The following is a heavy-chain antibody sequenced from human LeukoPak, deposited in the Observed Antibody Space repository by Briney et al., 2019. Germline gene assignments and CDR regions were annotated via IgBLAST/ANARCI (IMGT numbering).Heavy chain of an antibody. D-gene: IGHD1-26*01. CDR2: ISSSSSYI. J-gene: IGHJ3*02. CDR1: GFTFSSYS. V-gene: IGHV3-21*01. CDR3: AREQVGGTMKAFDI. Sequence: GGSLRLSCAASGFTFSSYSMNWVRQSPGKGLEWVSSISSSSSYIYYADSVKGRLTISTDNANNSLYLQMNSLKAEDKDVYYCAREQVGGTMKAFDIWGQGTMVTVSS.